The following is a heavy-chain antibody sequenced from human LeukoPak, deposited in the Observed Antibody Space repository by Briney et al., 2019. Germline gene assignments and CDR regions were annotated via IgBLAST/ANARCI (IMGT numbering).Heavy chain of an antibody. V-gene: IGHV3-21*01. J-gene: IGHJ4*02. CDR2: ISSSSSCI. Sequence: GGSLRLSCAASGFTFSSYSMNWVRQAPGKGLEWVSSISSSSSCIYYADSVKGRFTISRDNAMNTLYLQMNSLRAEDSALYYCTRDMQGSRLYLVGSQNDWGQGTLVTVSS. D-gene: IGHD1-26*01. CDR1: GFTFSSYS. CDR3: TRDMQGSRLYLVGSQND.